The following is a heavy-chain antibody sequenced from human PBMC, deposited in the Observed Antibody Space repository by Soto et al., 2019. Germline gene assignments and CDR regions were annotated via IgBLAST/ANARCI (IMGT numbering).Heavy chain of an antibody. CDR3: ARGGYLARLLWFGELLYPAFDY. Sequence: SETLSLTCAVYGGSFSGYYWSWIRQPPGKGLEWIGEINHSGSTNYNPSLKSRVTISVDTSKNQFSLKLSSVTAADTAVYYCARGGYLARLLWFGELLYPAFDYWGQGTLVTVSS. CDR1: GGSFSGYY. CDR2: INHSGST. J-gene: IGHJ4*02. D-gene: IGHD3-10*01. V-gene: IGHV4-34*01.